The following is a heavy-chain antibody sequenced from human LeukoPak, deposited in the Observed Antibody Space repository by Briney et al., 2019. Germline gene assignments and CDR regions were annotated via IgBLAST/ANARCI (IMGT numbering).Heavy chain of an antibody. CDR1: GFTFSSYW. CDR3: ARRGAVAGTFDY. D-gene: IGHD6-19*01. CDR2: IKSDGSST. Sequence: PGGSLRLSCAASGFTFSSYWMHWVRQAPGKGLVWVSRIKSDGSSTSYADSVKGRFTISRDNAKNTLYLQMNSLRAEDTAMYYCARRGAVAGTFDYWGQGTLVTVSS. V-gene: IGHV3-74*01. J-gene: IGHJ4*02.